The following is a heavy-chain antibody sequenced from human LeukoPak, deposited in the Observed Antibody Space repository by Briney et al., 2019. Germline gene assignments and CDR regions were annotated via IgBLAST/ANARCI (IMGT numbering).Heavy chain of an antibody. V-gene: IGHV3-7*01. D-gene: IGHD2-2*01. CDR1: GFTLSSYW. Sequence: GGSLRLSCAASGFTLSSYWMSWVRQAPGKGLEWVANIKQDGSEKYYVDSVKGRSTISRDNAKNSLYLQMNSLRAEDTAVYYCARDLLLVVPAARGYSYGRRGYYYGMDVWGQGTTVTVSS. CDR3: ARDLLLVVPAARGYSYGRRGYYYGMDV. CDR2: IKQDGSEK. J-gene: IGHJ6*02.